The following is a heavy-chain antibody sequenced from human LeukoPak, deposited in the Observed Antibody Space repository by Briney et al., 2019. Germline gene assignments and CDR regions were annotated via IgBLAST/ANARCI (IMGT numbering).Heavy chain of an antibody. J-gene: IGHJ4*02. V-gene: IGHV3-30*18. Sequence: GGSLRLSCPASGLTFISYGMHWAPQAPGKGLDWVAVISYDGSNKYYADSVKGRFTISRDNSKNTLYLQMNSLRAEDTAVYYCAKDPSPYYYDSSGYYSDYWGQGTLVTVSS. CDR1: GLTFISYG. CDR3: AKDPSPYYYDSSGYYSDY. CDR2: ISYDGSNK. D-gene: IGHD3-22*01.